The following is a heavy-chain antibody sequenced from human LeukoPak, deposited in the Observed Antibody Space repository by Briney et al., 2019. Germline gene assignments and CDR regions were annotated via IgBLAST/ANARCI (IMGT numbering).Heavy chain of an antibody. D-gene: IGHD3-10*01. CDR1: GGSISSSSYY. Sequence: SETLSLTCTVSGGSISSSSYYWGWIRQPPGKGLEWIVSIYYSGNTYYNPSLKSRFIISVDTSKSQFSLMLSSVTSADTAVYYCARLDSEYYGSGSYLDAFDIWGQGTMVAVSS. CDR3: ARLDSEYYGSGSYLDAFDI. J-gene: IGHJ3*02. V-gene: IGHV4-39*01. CDR2: IYYSGNT.